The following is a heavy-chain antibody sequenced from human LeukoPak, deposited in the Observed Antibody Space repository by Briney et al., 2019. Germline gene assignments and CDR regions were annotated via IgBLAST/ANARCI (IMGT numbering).Heavy chain of an antibody. D-gene: IGHD3/OR15-3a*01. CDR1: GFTFSDYY. J-gene: IGHJ4*02. CDR2: ISSSGTTI. V-gene: IGHV3-11*01. Sequence: GGSLRLSCAASGFTFSDYYMSWIRQAPGKGLEWLSYISSSGTTIQYADSVKGRFTISRDNAKNSLYLQMNSLRAEDTAVYYAREERLRWTGYWGQGTLVTVSS. CDR3: AREERLRWTGY.